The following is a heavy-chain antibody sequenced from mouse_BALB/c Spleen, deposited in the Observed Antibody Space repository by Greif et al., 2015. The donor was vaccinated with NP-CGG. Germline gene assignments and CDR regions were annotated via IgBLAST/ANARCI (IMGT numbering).Heavy chain of an antibody. Sequence: VQVLESGPGLVKPGASVKISRKASGYTFTDYYINWVKQKPGQGLEWIGWIYPGSGNTKYNEKFKGKATLTVDTSSSTAYTQLSSLTSEDTAVYFCARRTGTEAMDYWGQGTSVTVSS. CDR2: IYPGSGNT. CDR1: GYTFTDYY. J-gene: IGHJ4*01. V-gene: IGHV1-84*02. CDR3: ARRTGTEAMDY. D-gene: IGHD4-1*01.